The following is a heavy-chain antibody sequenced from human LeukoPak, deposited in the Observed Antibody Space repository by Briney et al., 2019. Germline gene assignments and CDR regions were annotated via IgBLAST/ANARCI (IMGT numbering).Heavy chain of an antibody. CDR3: ARRAGAYSHPYDY. Sequence: GGSLRLSCAASGFTFSSSWMHWVRQPPGKGLVWVSRINSDGSSTNYADSVKGRFTISRDHSKNTLYLQMNSLRAEDTAVYYCARRAGAYSHPYDYWGQGTLVTVSS. CDR2: INSDGSST. CDR1: GFTFSSSW. V-gene: IGHV3-74*01. D-gene: IGHD4/OR15-4a*01. J-gene: IGHJ4*02.